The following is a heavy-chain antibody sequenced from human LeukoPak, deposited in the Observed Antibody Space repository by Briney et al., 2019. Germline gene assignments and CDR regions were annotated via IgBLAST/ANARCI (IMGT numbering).Heavy chain of an antibody. CDR2: ITSSSTYI. CDR3: ARTEGGGGSFDY. Sequence: PGGSLRLSCAASGFTFSSYSMNWVRQAPGRGLEWVSSITSSSTYIYYADAVKGRFTISRDNAKNSLYLQMNSLRAKDTAVYYCARTEGGGGSFDYWGQGTLVTVSS. CDR1: GFTFSSYS. V-gene: IGHV3-21*01. J-gene: IGHJ4*02. D-gene: IGHD3-16*01.